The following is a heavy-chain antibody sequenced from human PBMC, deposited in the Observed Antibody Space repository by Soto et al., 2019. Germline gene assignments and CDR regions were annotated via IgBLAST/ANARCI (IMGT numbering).Heavy chain of an antibody. Sequence: QVQVVESGGGVVQPGRSLRLSCAASGFIFGTYGMHWVRQAPGKGLEWVAVISYDGRSKYYADSVKGRVTISRDNSKNTLYLQMNSLRAEDTAVYYCAKGPAYYESSGYYFDYWGQGTLVTVSS. D-gene: IGHD3-22*01. V-gene: IGHV3-30*18. CDR1: GFIFGTYG. CDR3: AKGPAYYESSGYYFDY. J-gene: IGHJ4*02. CDR2: ISYDGRSK.